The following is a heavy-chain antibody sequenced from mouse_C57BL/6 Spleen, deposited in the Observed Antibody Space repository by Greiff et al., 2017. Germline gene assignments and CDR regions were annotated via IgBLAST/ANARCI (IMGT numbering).Heavy chain of an antibody. CDR2: IDPSDSYT. V-gene: IGHV1-50*01. J-gene: IGHJ2*01. Sequence: QVQLQQPGAELVKPGASVKLSCKASGYTFTSYWMPWVKQRPGPGLEWVGEIDPSDSYTNFNQKFKGQATLTVDTSSSTAYMQLSSLTSEDSAVYYCATSYYYGSSRDCDYWGQGTTLTVSS. D-gene: IGHD1-1*01. CDR3: ATSYYYGSSRDCDY. CDR1: GYTFTSYW.